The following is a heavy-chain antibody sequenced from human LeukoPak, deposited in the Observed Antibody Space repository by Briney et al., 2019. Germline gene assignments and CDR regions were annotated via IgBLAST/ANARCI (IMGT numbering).Heavy chain of an antibody. J-gene: IGHJ5*02. CDR2: ISAYNGKT. Sequence: GAAVKVSCKASGYTFTSYDISWVRQAPGQGLEWMGWISAYNGKTKYAQKFQGRVTMTTDTSTSTAYMELSSLRSEDTAVYYCAADRGCSGGSCYVRFDPWGQGTLVTVSS. D-gene: IGHD2-15*01. V-gene: IGHV1-18*04. CDR1: GYTFTSYD. CDR3: AADRGCSGGSCYVRFDP.